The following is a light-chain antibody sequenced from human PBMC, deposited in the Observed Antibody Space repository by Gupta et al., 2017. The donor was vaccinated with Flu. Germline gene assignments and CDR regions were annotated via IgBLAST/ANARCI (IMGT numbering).Light chain of an antibody. V-gene: IGLV2-14*01. CDR3: SSFTSSSTVA. CDR1: SSDVGGYNY. J-gene: IGLJ3*02. CDR2: EVS. Sequence: QSALIQPASVSGSSGQSITIPCTGTSSDVGGYNYVSWYQQYPGEAPKLMIYEVSNRPSGVSNRFSGSKYGNTASLTISGVQSEDEADYYCSSFTSSSTVAFGGGTKLTVL.